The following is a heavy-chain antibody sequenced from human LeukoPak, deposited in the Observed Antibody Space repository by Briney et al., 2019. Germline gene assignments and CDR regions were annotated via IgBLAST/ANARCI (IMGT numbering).Heavy chain of an antibody. V-gene: IGHV3-74*01. Sequence: PGGSLRLSCAAPGFTFSSYWMHWVRQAPGKGLVWVSRINSDGSSTSYADSVKGRFTISRDNAKNTLYLQMNSLRAEDTAVYYCARGYCSGGSCFDYWGQGTLVTVSS. CDR3: ARGYCSGGSCFDY. D-gene: IGHD2-15*01. J-gene: IGHJ4*02. CDR1: GFTFSSYW. CDR2: INSDGSST.